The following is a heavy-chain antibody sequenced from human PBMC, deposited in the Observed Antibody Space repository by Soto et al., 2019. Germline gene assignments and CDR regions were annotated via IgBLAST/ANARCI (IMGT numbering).Heavy chain of an antibody. V-gene: IGHV3-33*06. J-gene: IGHJ6*02. CDR3: AKGQDYYYYGMDV. CDR2: IWYDGSNK. CDR1: GFTFSSYG. Sequence: PGGSLRLSCAASGFTFSSYGMHWVRQAPGKGLEWVAVIWYDGSNKYYADSVKGRFTISRDNSKNTLYLQMNSLRAEDTAVYYCAKGQDYYYYGMDVWGQGTTVTVSS.